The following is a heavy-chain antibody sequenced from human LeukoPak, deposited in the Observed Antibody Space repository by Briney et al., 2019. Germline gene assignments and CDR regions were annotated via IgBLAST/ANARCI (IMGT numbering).Heavy chain of an antibody. J-gene: IGHJ4*02. D-gene: IGHD5-24*01. CDR1: GGSFSGYY. CDR2: INHSGST. CDR3: ARKRGWLQLRYFDY. Sequence: SETLSLTCAVYGGSFSGYYWSWIRQPPGKGLEWIGEINHSGSTNHNPSPKSRVTISVNTSKNQFSLKLSSVTAADTAVYYCARKRGWLQLRYFDYWGQGTLVTVSS. V-gene: IGHV4-34*01.